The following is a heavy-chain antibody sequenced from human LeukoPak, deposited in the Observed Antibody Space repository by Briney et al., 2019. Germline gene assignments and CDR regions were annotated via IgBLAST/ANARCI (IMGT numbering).Heavy chain of an antibody. D-gene: IGHD1-26*01. Sequence: ASVKVSCKASGYTFTSYGISWVRQAPGQGLEWMGWISAYNGNTNYAQKLQGRVTMTRDTSISTAYMELSRLRSDDTAVYYCARENLFELVGYAFDIWGQGTMVTVSS. CDR3: ARENLFELVGYAFDI. CDR2: ISAYNGNT. CDR1: GYTFTSYG. V-gene: IGHV1-18*01. J-gene: IGHJ3*02.